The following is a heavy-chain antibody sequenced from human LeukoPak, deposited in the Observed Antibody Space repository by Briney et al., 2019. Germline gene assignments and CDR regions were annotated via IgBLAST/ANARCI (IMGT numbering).Heavy chain of an antibody. CDR1: GFTFSSYS. J-gene: IGHJ4*02. Sequence: GSLRLSCAASGFTFSSYSMIWVRQAPGKGLEWVSYISSSSSTIYYADSVKDRFTISRDNAKNSLYLQMNSLRAEDTAVYYCARDTVTVDYWGQGTLVTVSS. CDR2: ISSSSSTI. V-gene: IGHV3-48*01. D-gene: IGHD4-11*01. CDR3: ARDTVTVDY.